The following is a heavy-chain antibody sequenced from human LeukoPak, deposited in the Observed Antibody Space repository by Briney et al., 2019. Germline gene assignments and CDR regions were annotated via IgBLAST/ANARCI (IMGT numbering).Heavy chain of an antibody. CDR3: ARAVVLYYFDY. V-gene: IGHV4-61*01. J-gene: IGHJ4*02. D-gene: IGHD3-22*01. CDR1: GGSVSSGSHY. CDR2: INGSGST. Sequence: SETLSLTCTVSGGSVSSGSHYWSWIRQPPGKRLEWIGYINGSGSTSYNPSLKSRVTISVDTSQNQFSLKLTSVTAADTAVYYCARAVVLYYFDYWGQGTLVTVSS.